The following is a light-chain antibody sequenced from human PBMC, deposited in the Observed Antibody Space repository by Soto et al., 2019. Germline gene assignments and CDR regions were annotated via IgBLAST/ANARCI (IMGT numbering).Light chain of an antibody. Sequence: GRMNNKDTLSVSPGERATLSCRASQSVSSKLAWFQQKPGQAPSLLIYGASTRATGIPARFRCSGSGTEFTLTIGSLQSEDFAVYYCQQYYNWLPITFCDGTILDIK. CDR2: GAS. CDR1: QSVSSK. V-gene: IGKV3-15*01. CDR3: QQYYNWLPIT. J-gene: IGKJ5*01.